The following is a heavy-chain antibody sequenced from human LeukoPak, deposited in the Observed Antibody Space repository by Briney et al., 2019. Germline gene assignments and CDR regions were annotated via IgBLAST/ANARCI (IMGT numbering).Heavy chain of an antibody. CDR3: AKGLRTGVGPYMGYHYYMDV. D-gene: IGHD3-16*01. Sequence: PGGSLRLSCAASGFTFTSYAMSWVRQAPGKGLEWVSTMTGSGDNTYYADSVKGRFTVSRDNSKNTLYLQMNSLRAEDTGVYYCAKGLRTGVGPYMGYHYYMDVWGKGATVTVSS. V-gene: IGHV3-23*01. CDR2: MTGSGDNT. J-gene: IGHJ6*03. CDR1: GFTFTSYA.